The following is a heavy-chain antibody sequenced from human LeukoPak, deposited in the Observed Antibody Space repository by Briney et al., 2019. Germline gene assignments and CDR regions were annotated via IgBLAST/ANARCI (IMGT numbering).Heavy chain of an antibody. J-gene: IGHJ4*02. CDR2: IKEDGGGK. Sequence: GGSLRLSCAASGFTFGDFGMSWVRQAPGKGLESVSYIKEDGGGKYYEDSVRGRFTISRDNAKSSLDLQMRSLRVEDTALYYCARPRRGNSGDFFDLWGPGNLVTVSS. CDR3: ARPRRGNSGDFFDL. CDR1: GFTFGDFG. D-gene: IGHD4/OR15-4a*01. V-gene: IGHV3-7*03.